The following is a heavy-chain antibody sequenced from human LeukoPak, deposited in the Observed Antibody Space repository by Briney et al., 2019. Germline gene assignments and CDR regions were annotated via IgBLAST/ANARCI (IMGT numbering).Heavy chain of an antibody. J-gene: IGHJ4*02. V-gene: IGHV4-38-2*01. CDR3: ARQWLGPFDY. CDR2: IYHSGST. D-gene: IGHD6-19*01. CDR1: GYSISSGYY. Sequence: PSETLFLTCAVSGYSISSGYYWGWIRQPPGKGLEWIGSIYHSGSTYYNPSLKSRVTISVDTSKNQFSLKLSSVTAADTAVYYCARQWLGPFDYWGQGTLVTASS.